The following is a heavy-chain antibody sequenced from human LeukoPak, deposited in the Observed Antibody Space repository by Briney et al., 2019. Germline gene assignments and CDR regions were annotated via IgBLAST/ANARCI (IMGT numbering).Heavy chain of an antibody. CDR3: ARSGGSSGYYSYYFDY. Sequence: SETLSLTCTVSGGSISSYYWSWIRQPPGKGLEWIGYIYYSGSTNYNPSLKSRVTISVDTSKNQFSLKLSSVTAADTAVYYCARSGGSSGYYSYYFDYWGQGTLVTVSS. J-gene: IGHJ4*02. D-gene: IGHD3-22*01. CDR2: IYYSGST. CDR1: GGSISSYY. V-gene: IGHV4-59*01.